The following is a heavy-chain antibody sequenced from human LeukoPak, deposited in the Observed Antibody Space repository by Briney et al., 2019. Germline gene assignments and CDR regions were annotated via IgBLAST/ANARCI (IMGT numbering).Heavy chain of an antibody. J-gene: IGHJ4*02. CDR2: IWYDGSSK. CDR3: ARSQSSSLIDY. V-gene: IGHV3-33*01. D-gene: IGHD6-13*01. CDR1: GFSFSAYG. Sequence: PGGSLRLSCAASGFSFSAYGVHWVRQAPGKGLEWVAVIWYDGSSKDYADSVKGRFTFSRDNSMNTLYLQMNSLTVEDTAVYYCARSQSSSLIDYWGQGTLVTVSS.